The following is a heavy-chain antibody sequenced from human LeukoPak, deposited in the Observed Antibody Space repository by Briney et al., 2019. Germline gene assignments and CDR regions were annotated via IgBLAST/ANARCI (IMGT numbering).Heavy chain of an antibody. Sequence: SETLSLTCTVSGGSISSYYRSWIRQPPGKGLEWIGYIYYSGSTNYNPSLKSRVTISVDTSKNQFSLKLSSVTAADTAVYYCARDLRGSFDYWGQGILVTVSS. CDR1: GGSISSYY. V-gene: IGHV4-59*01. D-gene: IGHD3-16*01. CDR3: ARDLRGSFDY. J-gene: IGHJ4*02. CDR2: IYYSGST.